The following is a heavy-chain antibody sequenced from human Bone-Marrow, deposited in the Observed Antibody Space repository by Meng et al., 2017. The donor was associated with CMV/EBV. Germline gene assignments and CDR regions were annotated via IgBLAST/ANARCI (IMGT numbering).Heavy chain of an antibody. D-gene: IGHD1-26*01. CDR2: IIPIFGTA. V-gene: IGHV1-69*05. CDR3: AREGGSYYFDY. J-gene: IGHJ4*02. Sequence: SVKVSCKASGYTFTGYYMHWVRQAPGQGLEWMGGIIPIFGTANYAQKFQGRVTITTDESTSTAYMELSSLRSEDTAVYYCAREGGSYYFDYWVQGTLVTVSS. CDR1: GYTFTGYY.